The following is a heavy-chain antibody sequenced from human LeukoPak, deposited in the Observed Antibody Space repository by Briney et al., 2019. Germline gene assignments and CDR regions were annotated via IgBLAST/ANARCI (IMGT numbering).Heavy chain of an antibody. Sequence: ASVKVFCKASGYTFTGHYMHWVRQAPGQGLEWMGWINPNSGGTNYAQKFQGRVTMTRDTSISTSYMELSRLRSDDTAVYYCARDPIQVVVPAAIGWFDPWGQGTLVTVSS. CDR3: ARDPIQVVVPAAIGWFDP. J-gene: IGHJ5*02. D-gene: IGHD2-2*01. CDR1: GYTFTGHY. CDR2: INPNSGGT. V-gene: IGHV1-2*02.